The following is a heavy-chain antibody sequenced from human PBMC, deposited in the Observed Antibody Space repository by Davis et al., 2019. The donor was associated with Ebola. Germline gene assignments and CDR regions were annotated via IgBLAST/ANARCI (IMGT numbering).Heavy chain of an antibody. Sequence: GESLKISCAASGFTFSSYSMNWVRQAPGKGLEWVSSISSSSSYIYYADSVKGRFTISRDNAKNSLYLQMNSLRAEDTAVYYCARDDRIAAAPDYWGQGTLVTVSS. J-gene: IGHJ4*02. CDR3: ARDDRIAAAPDY. D-gene: IGHD6-13*01. V-gene: IGHV3-21*01. CDR2: ISSSSSYI. CDR1: GFTFSSYS.